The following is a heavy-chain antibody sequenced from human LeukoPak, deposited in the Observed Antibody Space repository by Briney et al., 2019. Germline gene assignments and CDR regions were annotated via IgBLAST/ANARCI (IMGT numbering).Heavy chain of an antibody. D-gene: IGHD5-24*01. J-gene: IGHJ3*02. CDR3: AREMTTNHAFDI. Sequence: SETLSLTCTVSGDSISNYYWSWIRQPPGKGLEWIGHIYYSGSTNYNPSLKSRVTISVDTSKNQFSLRLSSVTAADTAVYYCAREMTTNHAFDIWGPGTMVTVSS. V-gene: IGHV4-59*12. CDR1: GDSISNYY. CDR2: IYYSGST.